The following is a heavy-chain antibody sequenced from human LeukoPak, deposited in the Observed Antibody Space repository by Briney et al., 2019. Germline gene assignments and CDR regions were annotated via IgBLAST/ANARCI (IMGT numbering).Heavy chain of an antibody. CDR3: ARDLCSYDSSGYYFY. J-gene: IGHJ4*02. D-gene: IGHD3-22*01. CDR1: GFTFSSYS. CDR2: ISTGSSYI. Sequence: GGSLRLSCAASGFTFSSYSMNWVRQAPGKGLEWVSSISTGSSYIYYADSVKGRFTISRDNAKNSLYLQMNSLRAEDTAVYYCARDLCSYDSSGYYFYWGQGTLVTVSS. V-gene: IGHV3-21*01.